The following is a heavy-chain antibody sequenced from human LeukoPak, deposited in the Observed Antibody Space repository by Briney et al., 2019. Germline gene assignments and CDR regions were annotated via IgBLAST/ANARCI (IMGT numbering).Heavy chain of an antibody. CDR3: AKDSTRDLNWFDP. CDR2: ISYDGSDK. V-gene: IGHV3-30*04. J-gene: IGHJ5*02. CDR1: GFTFSSYA. Sequence: QPGRSLRLSCAASGFTFSSYAMYWVRQAPGKGLEWVAVISYDGSDKFYADSVKGRFTISRDNSKNTLYLQMNSLRAEDTAVYYCAKDSTRDLNWFDPWGQGTLVTVSS.